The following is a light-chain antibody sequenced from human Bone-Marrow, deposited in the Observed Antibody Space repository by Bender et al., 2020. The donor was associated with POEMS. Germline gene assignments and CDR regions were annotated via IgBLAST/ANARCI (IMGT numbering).Light chain of an antibody. CDR1: NLGDEF. J-gene: IGLJ2*01. V-gene: IGLV3-1*01. Sequence: SFDVTQPLSVSVSPGQTASITCSGQNLGDEFVSWYQQRPGQSPLLVIYQDNKRPSGIPERFSGSNSGHTATLTISGTQTMDVADYYCQAWDNGTHVVFGGGTKLTFL. CDR3: QAWDNGTHVV. CDR2: QDN.